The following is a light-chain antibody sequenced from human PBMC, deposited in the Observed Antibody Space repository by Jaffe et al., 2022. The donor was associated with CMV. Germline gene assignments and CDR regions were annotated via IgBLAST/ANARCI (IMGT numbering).Light chain of an antibody. J-gene: IGLJ2*01. V-gene: IGLV2-14*03. CDR1: NSDIGGHNY. CDR2: DVS. Sequence: QSALTQPASVSGSPGQSITISCTGTNSDIGGHNYVSWYQQHPGTAPKLMIYDVSNRPSGVSDRFSGSKSGNTASLTISGLQAEDEADYYCSSSTNSPSVVVFGGGTKLTVL. CDR3: SSSTNSPSVVV.